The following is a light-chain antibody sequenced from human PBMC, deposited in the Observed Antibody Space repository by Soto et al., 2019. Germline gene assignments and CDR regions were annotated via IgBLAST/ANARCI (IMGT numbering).Light chain of an antibody. Sequence: QSVLTQPPSVSGAPGQTITLSCTGSSSNIGAGYDVHWYQHLPGTAPKLLIYDNSDRPSGVPDRFSGSKSGTSASLAITGLLAEDEADYYCQSYDSSLSGSVVFGGGTKLTVL. CDR3: QSYDSSLSGSVV. CDR1: SSNIGAGYD. J-gene: IGLJ2*01. V-gene: IGLV1-40*01. CDR2: DNS.